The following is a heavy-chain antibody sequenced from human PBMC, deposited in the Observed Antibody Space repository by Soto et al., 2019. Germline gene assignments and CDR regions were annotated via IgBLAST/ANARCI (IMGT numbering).Heavy chain of an antibody. CDR2: IIPLFGTT. CDR1: GDTFKNCV. J-gene: IGHJ6*02. CDR3: AAELRFGKVSVV. D-gene: IGHD1-7*01. Sequence: QVQVVQSGVEVRRPGSSVKVSCKASGDTFKNCVISWVRQAPGQGLEWMGGIIPLFGTTDFAQRSQGRLTITTDESTTKAYMELSRLRSEDTATYYCAAELRFGKVSVVWGQGTTVIVSS. V-gene: IGHV1-69*01.